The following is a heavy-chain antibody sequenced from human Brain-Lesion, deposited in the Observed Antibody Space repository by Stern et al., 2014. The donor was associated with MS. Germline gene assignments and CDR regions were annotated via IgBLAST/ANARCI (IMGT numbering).Heavy chain of an antibody. CDR2: INPSGSA. J-gene: IGHJ4*02. V-gene: IGHV4-61*02. Sequence: QVQLQESGPGLVKPSQTLSLTCTVSGGSISSGSDYWSWLRQPVGKGLEWIGGINPSGSAFSTPSPRMRAPLSTHTPPTPFSLEVNSETAADTAIYYCASGYRIFDYWGQGILVTVSS. CDR3: ASGYRIFDY. CDR1: GGSISSGSDY. D-gene: IGHD5-18*01.